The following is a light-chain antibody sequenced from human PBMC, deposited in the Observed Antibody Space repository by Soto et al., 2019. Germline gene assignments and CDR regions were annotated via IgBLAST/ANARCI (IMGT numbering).Light chain of an antibody. CDR1: QSVSSSY. CDR2: GAS. Sequence: EIVLTQSPGTLSLSPGERATLSCRASQSVSSSYIAWYQQKPGQAPRLLIYGASSRATGIPDRFSGSGSGTDFTLTISRLEPEDFAVYYCQQFGSSPSMYTFGQGTNLEIK. J-gene: IGKJ2*01. CDR3: QQFGSSPSMYT. V-gene: IGKV3-20*01.